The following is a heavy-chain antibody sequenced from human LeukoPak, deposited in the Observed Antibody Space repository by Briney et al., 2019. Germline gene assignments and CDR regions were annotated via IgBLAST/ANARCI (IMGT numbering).Heavy chain of an antibody. CDR3: ARGGSGWSFDF. V-gene: IGHV1-69*13. CDR1: GGTFSSYA. J-gene: IGHJ4*02. Sequence: SVKVSCKASGGTFSSYAISWVRQAPGQGLECMGGTIPIFGTANYAQKFQARVTITADESTNTAYMELSSLRSEDTAVYYCARGGSGWSFDFWGQGTLVTVSS. D-gene: IGHD6-19*01. CDR2: TIPIFGTA.